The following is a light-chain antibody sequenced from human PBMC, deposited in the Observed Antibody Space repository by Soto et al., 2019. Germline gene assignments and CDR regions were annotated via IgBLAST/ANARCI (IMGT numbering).Light chain of an antibody. J-gene: IGKJ4*01. CDR1: QNIDNY. CDR2: ATS. V-gene: IGKV1-39*01. CDR3: QESYSSPAVS. Sequence: DIQMTQSPSSLSASLGDRVTISCRASQNIDNYLNWYQQKPGKAPKLLIYATSTLESGVPSWLSGSGSGTEFTLSTSSLQAEDFATYFCQESYSSPAVSFGGGTKVEIK.